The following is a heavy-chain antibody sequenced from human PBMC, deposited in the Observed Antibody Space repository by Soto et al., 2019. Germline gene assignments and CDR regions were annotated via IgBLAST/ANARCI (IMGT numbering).Heavy chain of an antibody. D-gene: IGHD6-6*01. V-gene: IGHV3-7*01. CDR2: IKQDGSEK. J-gene: IGHJ6*03. Sequence: EVQLVESGGGLVQPGGSLRLSCAASGFTFSSYWMSWVRQAPGKGLEWVANIKQDGSEKYYVDSVKGRFTISRDNAKNSLYLQMNSLRAEDTAVYYCARDRRGQLVRGYYYYYMDVWGKGTTVTVSS. CDR1: GFTFSSYW. CDR3: ARDRRGQLVRGYYYYYMDV.